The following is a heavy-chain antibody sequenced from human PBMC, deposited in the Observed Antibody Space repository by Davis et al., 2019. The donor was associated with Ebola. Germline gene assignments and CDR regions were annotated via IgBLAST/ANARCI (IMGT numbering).Heavy chain of an antibody. V-gene: IGHV3-74*01. CDR2: ISGDGSSP. CDR1: GFTFNTYW. Sequence: GESLRLSCAASGFTFNTYWMHWVRQAPGKGLMWVSRISGDGSSPSYADSVKGRFTISRDNAKNTLYLQLNSLRPEDTAVYYCLYGMDVWGQGTTVTVSS. J-gene: IGHJ6*02. CDR3: LYGMDV.